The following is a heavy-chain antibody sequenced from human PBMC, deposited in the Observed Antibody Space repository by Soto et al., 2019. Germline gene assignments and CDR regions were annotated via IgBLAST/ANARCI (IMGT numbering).Heavy chain of an antibody. CDR2: IYYSGSN. CDR3: ARVWIRYGFDY. D-gene: IGHD2-2*03. V-gene: IGHV4-31*03. J-gene: IGHJ4*02. CDR1: GGSISSGGYY. Sequence: QVQLQESGPGLVKPSQTLSLTCTVSGGSISSGGYYWSWIRQHPGKGLEGIGYIYYSGSNNYNPSLKGRVTISVDTSKTQFSLKLSSVTAADTAVYYCARVWIRYGFDYWGQGTLVTVSS.